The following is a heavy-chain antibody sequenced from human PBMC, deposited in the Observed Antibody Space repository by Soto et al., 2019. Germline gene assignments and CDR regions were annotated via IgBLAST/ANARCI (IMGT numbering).Heavy chain of an antibody. CDR2: IDPSDSYI. J-gene: IGHJ4*02. D-gene: IGHD4-17*01. V-gene: IGHV5-10-1*01. CDR3: PRQDPPYGHYSNYFEY. Sequence: VESLKISCKGSGYSFTNYWISWVRQMPGKGLEWMGRIDPSDSYINYSPSFRGHVTISADKSISTAYLQWSSLKASDNAMYYCPRQDPPYGHYSNYFEYWGQGTLVTVSS. CDR1: GYSFTNYW.